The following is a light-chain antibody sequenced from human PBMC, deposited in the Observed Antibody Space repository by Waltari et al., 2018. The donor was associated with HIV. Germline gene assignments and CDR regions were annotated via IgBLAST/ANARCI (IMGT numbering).Light chain of an antibody. Sequence: NFMLTQPHSVSESPGQTVTISCTRSSGSIARNYVQWYQQRPGSSPTTVIYEDNQRPSGVPDRFSGSIDSSSNSASLTISGLKTEDEADYYCQSYDSSNHVVFGGGTKLTVL. CDR1: SGSIARNY. CDR3: QSYDSSNHVV. V-gene: IGLV6-57*01. J-gene: IGLJ2*01. CDR2: EDN.